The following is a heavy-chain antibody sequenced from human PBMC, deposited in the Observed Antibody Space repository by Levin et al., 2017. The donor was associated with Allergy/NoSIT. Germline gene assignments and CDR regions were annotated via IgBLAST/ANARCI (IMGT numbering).Heavy chain of an antibody. CDR1: GFTFGDHY. CDR3: AKTIRGKSYSDP. V-gene: IGHV3-72*01. J-gene: IGHJ5*02. CDR2: VRSRAVGFTT. Sequence: GGSLRLSCVASGFTFGDHYMDWVRQAPGKGLEWISRVRSRAVGFTTEYAASVKGRFTISRDYSKNSLYLQMNGLTTEDTAMYYCAKTIRGKSYSDPWGQGTLVTVSS. D-gene: IGHD3-9*01.